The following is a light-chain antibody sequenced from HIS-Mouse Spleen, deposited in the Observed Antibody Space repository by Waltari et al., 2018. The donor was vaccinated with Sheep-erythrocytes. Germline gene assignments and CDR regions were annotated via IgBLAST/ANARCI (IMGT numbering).Light chain of an antibody. CDR2: AAS. J-gene: IGKJ3*01. CDR3: QQSYSTPQFT. Sequence: DIQMTQSPSSLSASVGDRVTITCRPSQSISSYLNWYQQKPGKAPKLLIYAASSLQSGVPSRFSGSGSETDFTLTISSLQPEDFATYYCQQSYSTPQFTFGPGTKVDIK. CDR1: QSISSY. V-gene: IGKV1-39*01.